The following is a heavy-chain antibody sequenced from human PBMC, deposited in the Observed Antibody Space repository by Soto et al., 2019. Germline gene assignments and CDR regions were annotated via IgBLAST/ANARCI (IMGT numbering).Heavy chain of an antibody. J-gene: IGHJ6*02. CDR2: ISYDGSNK. CDR1: GFTFSSYA. V-gene: IGHV3-30*04. Sequence: GGSLRLSCAASGFTFSSYAMHWVRQAPGKGLEWVAVISYDGSNKYYADSVKGRFTISRDNSKNTLYLQMNSLRAEDTAVYYCARDQGGIVPPHYYYGMDVWGQGTTVTVSS. CDR3: ARDQGGIVPPHYYYGMDV. D-gene: IGHD3-16*01.